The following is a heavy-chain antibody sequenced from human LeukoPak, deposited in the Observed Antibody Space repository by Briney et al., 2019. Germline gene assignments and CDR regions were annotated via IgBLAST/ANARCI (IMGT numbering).Heavy chain of an antibody. J-gene: IGHJ6*03. CDR3: ARSREWELRLYYYYMDV. CDR2: IYYSGST. CDR1: GGSISSYY. Sequence: PSETLSLTCTVSGGSISSYYWSWIRQPPGKGLEWIGYIYYSGSTDYNPSLKSRVTISVDTSRNQFSLKPSSVTAADTAVYYCARSREWELRLYYYYMDVWGKGTTVTVSS. V-gene: IGHV4-59*01. D-gene: IGHD1-26*01.